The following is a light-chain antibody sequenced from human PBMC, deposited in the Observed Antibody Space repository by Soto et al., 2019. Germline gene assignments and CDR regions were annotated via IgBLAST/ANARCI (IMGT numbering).Light chain of an antibody. Sequence: QSVLTQAASLSGSPGQSITISCTGTSSDVGGYNYVSWYQQHPGKAPKVMIYDVSNRPSGVSNRFSGSKSGNTASLSISGLQAEDEADYYCSSYTSSSTYVFGTGTKVTVL. CDR1: SSDVGGYNY. J-gene: IGLJ1*01. CDR2: DVS. CDR3: SSYTSSSTYV. V-gene: IGLV2-14*01.